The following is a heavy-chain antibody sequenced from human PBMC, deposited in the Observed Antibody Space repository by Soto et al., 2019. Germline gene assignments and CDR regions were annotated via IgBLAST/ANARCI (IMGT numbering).Heavy chain of an antibody. CDR2: IRAYNGNT. Sequence: ASVKVSCKASGYTFTSYGISWVRQAPGQGLEWMGWIRAYNGNTNYAQKLQGRVTMTTDTSTSTAYMELRSLRSDDTAVYYCARGPSSGWYATNAFDIWGQGTMVTVSS. V-gene: IGHV1-18*01. D-gene: IGHD6-19*01. CDR1: GYTFTSYG. CDR3: ARGPSSGWYATNAFDI. J-gene: IGHJ3*02.